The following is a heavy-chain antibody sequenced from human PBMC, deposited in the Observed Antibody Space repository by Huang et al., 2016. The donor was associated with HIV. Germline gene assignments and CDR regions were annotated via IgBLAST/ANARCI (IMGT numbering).Heavy chain of an antibody. CDR2: INRDGRSK. V-gene: IGHV3-74*01. Sequence: EVQLEESGGGLVQPGGSLRLSCAASGLSCSSSWLHWVRQAQGKVLVWFASINRDGRSKSYAYSGKGRFTISRDNAKNTLYLQMNSLRAEDTAVYYCARTYYYDSSGVDPRRAFDIWGQGTMVTVSS. CDR1: GLSCSSSW. CDR3: ARTYYYDSSGVDPRRAFDI. J-gene: IGHJ3*02. D-gene: IGHD3-22*01.